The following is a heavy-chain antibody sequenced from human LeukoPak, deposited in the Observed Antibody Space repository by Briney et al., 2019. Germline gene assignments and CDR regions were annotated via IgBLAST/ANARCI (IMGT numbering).Heavy chain of an antibody. Sequence: GSLRLSSAASGFTFSSYWMNWARRAPGKGLEWVASINHNGNVNSYVDSVKGRFTISRDNAKNSLYLQMSNLRAEDTAVYFCARGGGLDVWGQGATVTVSS. CDR1: GFTFSSYW. J-gene: IGHJ6*02. V-gene: IGHV3-7*03. D-gene: IGHD3-16*01. CDR3: ARGGGLDV. CDR2: INHNGNVN.